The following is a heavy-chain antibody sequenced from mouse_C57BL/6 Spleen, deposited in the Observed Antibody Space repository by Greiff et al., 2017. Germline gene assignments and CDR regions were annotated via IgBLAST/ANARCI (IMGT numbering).Heavy chain of an antibody. V-gene: IGHV1-5*01. CDR3: TRGELLRYPSWFAY. Sequence: EVQLQQSGTVLARPGASVKMSCKTSGYTFTSYWMHWVKQRPGQGLEWIGAIYPGNSDTSYNQKFKGKAKLTAVTSASTAYMGLSSLTNEDSAVYYCTRGELLRYPSWFAYWGQGTLVTVSA. CDR1: GYTFTSYW. D-gene: IGHD1-1*01. J-gene: IGHJ3*01. CDR2: IYPGNSDT.